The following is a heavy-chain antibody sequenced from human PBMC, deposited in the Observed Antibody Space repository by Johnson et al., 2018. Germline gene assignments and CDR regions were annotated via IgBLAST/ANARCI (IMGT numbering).Heavy chain of an antibody. D-gene: IGHD1-14*01. CDR3: ARDRYNGGNDAFDI. CDR2: ISSSGSTI. V-gene: IGHV3-11*04. Sequence: QVQLVQSGGGLVKPGGTLRLSCAASGFTFSDYYMSWIRQAPGKGLEWVSYISSSGSTIYYADSVKGRFTISRDHAKNSLYLQMNSLRDEDTAVYYCARDRYNGGNDAFDIWGQGTMVTVSS. CDR1: GFTFSDYY. J-gene: IGHJ3*02.